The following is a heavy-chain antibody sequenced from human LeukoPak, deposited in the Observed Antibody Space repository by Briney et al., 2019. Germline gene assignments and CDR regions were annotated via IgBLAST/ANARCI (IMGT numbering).Heavy chain of an antibody. D-gene: IGHD6-19*01. Sequence: PSETLSLTCTVSGGSISSYYWSWIRQPPGKGLEWIGYIYYSGSTNYNPSLKSRVTISVDTSKNQFSLKLSSVTAADTAVYYCARGGSGWIDYWGQGTLVTVSS. CDR2: IYYSGST. CDR3: ARGGSGWIDY. J-gene: IGHJ4*02. CDR1: GGSISSYY. V-gene: IGHV4-59*08.